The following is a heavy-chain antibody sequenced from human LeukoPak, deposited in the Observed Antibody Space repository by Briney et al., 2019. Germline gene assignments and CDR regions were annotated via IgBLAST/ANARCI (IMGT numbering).Heavy chain of an antibody. CDR2: INPKSGGT. CDR3: ARARTPGGRYFDFDY. Sequence: ASAKVSCKASGYTFTGYYMHWVRQAPGQGLEWMGWINPKSGGTKYDQKFQDRVTMTRDTSITTVYMEVSNLRSDDTAVFYCARARTPGGRYFDFDYWGQGTLVTVSS. J-gene: IGHJ4*02. CDR1: GYTFTGYY. V-gene: IGHV1-2*02. D-gene: IGHD3-9*01.